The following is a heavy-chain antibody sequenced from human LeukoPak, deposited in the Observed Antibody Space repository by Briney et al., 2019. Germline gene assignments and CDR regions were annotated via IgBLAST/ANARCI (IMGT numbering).Heavy chain of an antibody. CDR2: IYHSGST. Sequence: SETLSLTCTVSGYSISSGYYWGWIRQPPGKGLEWIGSIYHSGSTYYNPSLKSRVTISVDTSKNQFSLKLSSVTAADTAVYYCARDGGPWGQGTLVTVSS. CDR1: GYSISSGYY. J-gene: IGHJ5*02. CDR3: ARDGGP. V-gene: IGHV4-38-2*02. D-gene: IGHD3-10*01.